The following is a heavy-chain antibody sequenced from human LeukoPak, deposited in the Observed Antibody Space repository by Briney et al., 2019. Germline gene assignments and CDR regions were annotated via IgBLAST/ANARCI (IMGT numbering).Heavy chain of an antibody. CDR1: GGSISSYY. J-gene: IGHJ4*01. CDR2: IYYSGST. CDR3: AREGQWLAPFGY. D-gene: IGHD6-19*01. V-gene: IGHV4-59*12. Sequence: PSETLSLTCTVSGGSISSYYWSWIRQPPGKGLEWVGYIYYSGSTNYNPSLKSRVTISVDTSKNKFSLKLSPVPGADTAVYYCAREGQWLAPFGYWGQGTLGTVSP.